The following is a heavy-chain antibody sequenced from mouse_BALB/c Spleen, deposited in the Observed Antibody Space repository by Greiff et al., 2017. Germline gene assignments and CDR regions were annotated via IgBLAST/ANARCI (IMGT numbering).Heavy chain of an antibody. J-gene: IGHJ3*01. CDR3: ASHYDGYYAWFAY. CDR2: ISYSGST. CDR1: GYSITSDYA. V-gene: IGHV3-2*02. D-gene: IGHD2-3*01. Sequence: VQLKESGPGLVKPSQSLSLTCTVTGYSITSDYAWNWIRQFPGNKLEWMGYISYSGSTSYNPSLKSRISITRDTSKNQFFLQLNSVTTEDTATYYCASHYDGYYAWFAYWGQGTLVTVSA.